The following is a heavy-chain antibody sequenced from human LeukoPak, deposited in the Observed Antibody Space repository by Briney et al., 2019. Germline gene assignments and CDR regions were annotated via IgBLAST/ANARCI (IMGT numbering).Heavy chain of an antibody. CDR3: ARSARDAFDI. CDR1: GGSISSSSYY. CDR2: IYYSGST. Sequence: SETLSLTCTVSGGSISSSSYYWGWIRQPPGKGLEWIGSIYYSGSTYYNPSLKSRVTISVDTSKSQFSLKLSSVTAADTAVYYCARSARDAFDIWGQGTMVTVSS. V-gene: IGHV4-39*01. J-gene: IGHJ3*02.